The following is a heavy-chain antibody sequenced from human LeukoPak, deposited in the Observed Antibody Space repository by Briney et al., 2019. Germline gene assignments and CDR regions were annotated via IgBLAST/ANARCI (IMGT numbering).Heavy chain of an antibody. Sequence: GGSLRLSCAASGLTFNRNAISWVRQSPGKGLEWVSTIGGSGDKTFYADSVKGRFTISRDNSKNMVHLQMNSLTGEDTALYYCVRRGDASSGWGDHDFWGQGALVTVSS. CDR1: GLTFNRNA. CDR2: IGGSGDKT. CDR3: VRRGDASSGWGDHDF. V-gene: IGHV3-23*01. J-gene: IGHJ4*02. D-gene: IGHD6-19*01.